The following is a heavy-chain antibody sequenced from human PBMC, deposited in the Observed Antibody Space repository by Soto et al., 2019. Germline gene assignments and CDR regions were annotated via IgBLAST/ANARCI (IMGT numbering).Heavy chain of an antibody. J-gene: IGHJ3*01. V-gene: IGHV3-48*03. D-gene: IGHD3-10*01. CDR1: GCTFYTYE. CDR2: ISSSGSTT. Sequence: GGSLRLSCAASGCTFYTYEMNWVRQAPGKGLEWVSYISSSGSTTYYADSVKGRFTISRDNAKNSLYLQMNSLRAEDTAIYYCATRAGGGGAFDFWGQGTMVTVSS. CDR3: ATRAGGGGAFDF.